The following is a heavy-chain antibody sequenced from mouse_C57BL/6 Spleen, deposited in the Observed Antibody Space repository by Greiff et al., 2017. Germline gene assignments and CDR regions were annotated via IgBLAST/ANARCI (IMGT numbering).Heavy chain of an antibody. J-gene: IGHJ3*01. CDR1: GYPFTSYW. CDR2: IDPSDSET. V-gene: IGHV1-52*01. D-gene: IGHD2-3*01. CDR3: ASSYDGYAWFAY. Sequence: QVQLQQPGAELVRPGSSVKLSCKASGYPFTSYWMHWVKQRPIQGLEWIGNIDPSDSETHYNQKFKDKATLTVDKSSSTAYMQLSSLTSEDSAVYYCASSYDGYAWFAYWGQGTLVTVSA.